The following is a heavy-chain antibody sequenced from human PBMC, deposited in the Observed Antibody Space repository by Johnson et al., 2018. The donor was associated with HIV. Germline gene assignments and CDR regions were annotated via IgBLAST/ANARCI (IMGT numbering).Heavy chain of an antibody. CDR2: IRYDGTNK. Sequence: QVQLVESGGGVVQPGRSLRLSCAASGFDFSGYALHWVRQAPGKGLEWVAFIRYDGTNKYSADSVKGRFSISRDDSKSTLYLQMSSLRGEDTAVYYCAKDSQWELPDAFDIWGQGTMVTVSS. V-gene: IGHV3-30*02. J-gene: IGHJ3*02. CDR3: AKDSQWELPDAFDI. D-gene: IGHD1-26*01. CDR1: GFDFSGYA.